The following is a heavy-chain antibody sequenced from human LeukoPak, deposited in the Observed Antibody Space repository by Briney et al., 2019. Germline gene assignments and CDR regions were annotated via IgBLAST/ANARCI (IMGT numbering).Heavy chain of an antibody. V-gene: IGHV3-48*01. D-gene: IGHD6-19*01. CDR1: GLTFSSYS. J-gene: IGHJ4*02. Sequence: SGGSLRLSCTASGLTFSSYSMNWVRQAPGKGPEWVSYISSSGRTMYYAGSVQGRFTISRDNAKNSLYLQMNSLRAEDTAVYYCAGDRAPYSNGWYPLYWGQGTLVTVSS. CDR3: AGDRAPYSNGWYPLY. CDR2: ISSSGRTM.